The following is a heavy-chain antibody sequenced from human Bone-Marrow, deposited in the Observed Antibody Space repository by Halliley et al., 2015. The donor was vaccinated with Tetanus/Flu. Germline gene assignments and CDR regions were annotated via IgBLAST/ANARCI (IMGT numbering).Heavy chain of an antibody. CDR1: GYAFTSYL. D-gene: IGHD2-2*01. CDR3: AGWNGDCSSWRCSRDGSGFLDY. Sequence: QLVQSGAEVKKPGASVKVSCEASGYAFTSYLIHWVRQAPGERLEWLGWINGGDGNTEYSEKFQGRVTITRDTSASTVYMELSSLTSEDTALYYCAGWNGDCSSWRCSRDGSGFLDYWDQGSLVTVSP. J-gene: IGHJ4*02. CDR2: INGGDGNT. V-gene: IGHV1-3*01.